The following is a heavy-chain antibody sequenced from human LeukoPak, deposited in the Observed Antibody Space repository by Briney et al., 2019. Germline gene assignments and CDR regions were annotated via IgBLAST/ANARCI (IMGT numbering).Heavy chain of an antibody. Sequence: ASVKVSCKASGYTFTSYGISWVRQAPGQGLEWMGWISAYNGNTNYAQKLQGRVTMTTDTSTSTAYMELRSLRSEDTAVYYCAREEGNYYGSGSYMRLDYWGQGTLVTVSS. CDR3: AREEGNYYGSGSYMRLDY. J-gene: IGHJ4*02. CDR1: GYTFTSYG. CDR2: ISAYNGNT. V-gene: IGHV1-18*01. D-gene: IGHD3-10*01.